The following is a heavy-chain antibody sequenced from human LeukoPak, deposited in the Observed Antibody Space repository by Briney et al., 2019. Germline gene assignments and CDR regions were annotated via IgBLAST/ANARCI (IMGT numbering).Heavy chain of an antibody. V-gene: IGHV4-39*01. Sequence: SETLSLTCTVSGGSISSSSYYWGWIRQPPGKGLEWIGYIYYSGSTYYNPSLKSRVTISVDTSKNQFSLKLSSVTAADTAVYYCARSFRPYSSTRGFDYWGQGTQVTVSS. CDR1: GGSISSSSYY. CDR2: IYYSGST. J-gene: IGHJ4*02. CDR3: ARSFRPYSSTRGFDY. D-gene: IGHD6-13*01.